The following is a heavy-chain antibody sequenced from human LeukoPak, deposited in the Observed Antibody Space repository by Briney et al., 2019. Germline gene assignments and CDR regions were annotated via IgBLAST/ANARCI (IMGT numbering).Heavy chain of an antibody. CDR3: ARVPYDSNGYYYLFDY. J-gene: IGHJ4*02. CDR1: GGSISSYY. Sequence: PSETLSLTCTVSGGSISSYYWSWIRQPPGKGLEWIGYIYYSGNTNYNPSLKSRVTISVDTSKNQFSLKLSSVTAADTAVYYCARVPYDSNGYYYLFDYWGQGTLVTVSS. CDR2: IYYSGNT. V-gene: IGHV4-59*01. D-gene: IGHD3-22*01.